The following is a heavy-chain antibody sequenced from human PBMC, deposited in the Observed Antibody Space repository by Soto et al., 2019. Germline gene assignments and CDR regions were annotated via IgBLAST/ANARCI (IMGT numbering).Heavy chain of an antibody. V-gene: IGHV3-23*01. CDR2: IGGRGTSS. Sequence: HPGGSLRLSCAAPGFTFSSYAMSWVRQAPGKGLEWVSGIGGRGTSSYYADSVKGRFAISRDNSYNTLFLQLHSLRAEDTAVYYCAKSRYADSSGDYYDFWGQGTRVTVSS. CDR3: AKSRYADSSGDYYDF. J-gene: IGHJ4*02. D-gene: IGHD3-22*01. CDR1: GFTFSSYA.